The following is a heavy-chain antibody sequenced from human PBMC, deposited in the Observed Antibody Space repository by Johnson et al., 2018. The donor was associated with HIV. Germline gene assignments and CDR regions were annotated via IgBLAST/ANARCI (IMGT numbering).Heavy chain of an antibody. D-gene: IGHD3-3*01. V-gene: IGHV3-30*04. Sequence: QMQLVESGGGVVQPGSSLRLSCAASGFTFSSSTMPWVRQAPGKGLEWVAVISYDGSNRYYADYVTGVFRILRATSNHTLFLQMNCLRVEDTAVYYFARAQTYYDFWSGYDAFDIWGKGTMVTVSS. CDR2: ISYDGSNR. J-gene: IGHJ3*02. CDR3: ARAQTYYDFWSGYDAFDI. CDR1: GFTFSSST.